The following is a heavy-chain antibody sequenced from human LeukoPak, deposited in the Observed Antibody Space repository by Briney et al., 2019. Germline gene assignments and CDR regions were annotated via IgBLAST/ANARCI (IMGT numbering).Heavy chain of an antibody. D-gene: IGHD4-23*01. CDR2: IWSDGSIK. CDR3: AREWYYGGH. CDR1: GFTFSGYG. V-gene: IGHV3-33*01. Sequence: RVLRLSCAASGFTFSGYGMHWVRQAPGKGLEWVAVIWSDGSIKYYADSVKGRFTISRDNSNNTLYLEMNSLRAEDTAVYYCAREWYYGGHWGQGTLVTVSS. J-gene: IGHJ4*02.